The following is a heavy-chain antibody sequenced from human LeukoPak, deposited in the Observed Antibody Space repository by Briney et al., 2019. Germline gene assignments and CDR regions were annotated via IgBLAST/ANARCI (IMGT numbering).Heavy chain of an antibody. Sequence: VASVKVSCKASGYTFTGYYMHWVRQAPGQGLEWMGWISAYNGNTNYAQKLQGRVTMTTDTSTSTAYMELRSLRSDDTAVYYCARVSSRVQGTFDYWGQGTLVTVSS. V-gene: IGHV1-18*04. CDR1: GYTFTGYY. CDR3: ARVSSRVQGTFDY. CDR2: ISAYNGNT. J-gene: IGHJ4*02. D-gene: IGHD6-19*01.